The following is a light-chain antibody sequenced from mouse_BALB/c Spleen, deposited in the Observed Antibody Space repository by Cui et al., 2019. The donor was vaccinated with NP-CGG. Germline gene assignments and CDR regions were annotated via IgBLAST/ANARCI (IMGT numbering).Light chain of an antibody. J-gene: IGLJ1*01. CDR2: GTN. V-gene: IGLV1*01. CDR1: TGAVTTSNY. Sequence: QAVVTQESALTTLPGETVTLTCRSSTGAVTTSNYATWVQEKPDHLFTGLIGGTNNRAPGVPARFSGSLIGDKAALTITGAQTEDEAIYFCALWYSNHWVFGGGTKLTVL. CDR3: ALWYSNHWV.